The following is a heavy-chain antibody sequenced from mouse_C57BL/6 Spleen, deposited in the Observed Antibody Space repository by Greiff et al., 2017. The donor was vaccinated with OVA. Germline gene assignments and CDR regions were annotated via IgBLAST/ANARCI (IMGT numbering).Heavy chain of an antibody. V-gene: IGHV5-6*01. CDR3: ARQPGGSYFDY. CDR2: ISSGGSYT. Sequence: EVQRVESGGDLVKPGGSLKLSCAASGFTFSSYGMSWVRQTPDKRLEWVATISSGGSYTYYPDSVKGRFAISRDNAKNTLYLQMSSLKSEDTAMYYCARQPGGSYFDYWGQGTTLTVSS. CDR1: GFTFSSYG. J-gene: IGHJ2*01.